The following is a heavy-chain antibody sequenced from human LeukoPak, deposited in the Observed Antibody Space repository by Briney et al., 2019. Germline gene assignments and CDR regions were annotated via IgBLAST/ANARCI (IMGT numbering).Heavy chain of an antibody. Sequence: SETLDLTCAVSGGSISSSNWCCWVREPPEKRLEWIGEIYHSGSTNYNPSLKSRVTISVDKSKNQFSLKLSSVTAADTAVYYCARMYSSAYYGMDVWGKGTTVSVSS. CDR2: IYHSGST. CDR1: GGSISSSNW. CDR3: ARMYSSAYYGMDV. V-gene: IGHV4-4*02. D-gene: IGHD6-19*01. J-gene: IGHJ6*04.